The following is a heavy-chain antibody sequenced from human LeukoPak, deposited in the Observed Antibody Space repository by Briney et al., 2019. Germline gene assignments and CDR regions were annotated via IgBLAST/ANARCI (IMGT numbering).Heavy chain of an antibody. CDR1: GGSISSHY. Sequence: SETLSLTCTVSGGSISSHYWSWIRQPPGKGLEWIGYIYYSGSTNYNPSLKSRVTISVDTSKNRFSLKLSSVTAADTAVYYCARDQQLAYWGQGTLVTVSS. V-gene: IGHV4-59*11. CDR2: IYYSGST. J-gene: IGHJ4*02. D-gene: IGHD6-6*01. CDR3: ARDQQLAY.